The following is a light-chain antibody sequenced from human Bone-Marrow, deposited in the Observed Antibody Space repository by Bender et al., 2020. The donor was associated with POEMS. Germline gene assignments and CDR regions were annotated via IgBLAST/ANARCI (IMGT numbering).Light chain of an antibody. CDR2: DVS. V-gene: IGLV2-11*01. J-gene: IGLJ3*02. CDR1: SSDVGNLNF. CDR3: AGWDDGLSAWV. Sequence: QSALTQPRSVSGSPGQSFTISCPGTSSDVGNLNFFPWSQQHPGQAPKVMIYDVSKRPSGVPDRFSGSKSGTSGSLAISGLRSEDEADYYCAGWDDGLSAWVFCGGTKLTVL.